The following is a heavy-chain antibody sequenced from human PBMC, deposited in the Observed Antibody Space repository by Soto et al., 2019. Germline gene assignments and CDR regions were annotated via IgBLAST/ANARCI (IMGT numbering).Heavy chain of an antibody. CDR3: ARVRSSGREFDY. D-gene: IGHD6-25*01. CDR1: GYIFTTYS. V-gene: IGHV1-46*01. J-gene: IGHJ4*02. CDR2: VDPRDGST. Sequence: QVQLVQSGAEMKRPGASVILSCKASGYIFTTYSIHWVRQTAGQGLEWMAKVDPRDGSTGYAQKFRGRGSRAWDTSTGTVSMEVSSLPSDDTATYYCARVRSSGREFDYWGQGTQVTVSS.